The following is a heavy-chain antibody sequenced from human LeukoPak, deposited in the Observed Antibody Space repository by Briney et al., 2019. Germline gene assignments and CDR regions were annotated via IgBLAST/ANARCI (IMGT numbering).Heavy chain of an antibody. J-gene: IGHJ4*02. CDR1: GFTFSSYE. D-gene: IGHD3-22*01. CDR2: ISSSGSTI. V-gene: IGHV3-48*03. Sequence: QPGGSLRLSCAASGFTFSSYEMNWVRRAPGKGLEWVSYISSSGSTIYYADSVKGRFTISRDNAKNSLYLQMNSLRAEDTAVYYCASCPCSSGYTYYFDYWGQGTLVTVSS. CDR3: ASCPCSSGYTYYFDY.